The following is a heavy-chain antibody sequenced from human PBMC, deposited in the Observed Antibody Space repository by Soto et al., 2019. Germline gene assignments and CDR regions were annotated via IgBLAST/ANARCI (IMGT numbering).Heavy chain of an antibody. CDR3: VHKGEGDRILDF. D-gene: IGHD3-16*01. Sequence: QITLKESGPTLVKPTQTLTLTCTFSGFSLNTRGVGVGWIRQPPGKALEWLTLIYWDDAKEYSPSLKSRLTITTDTSKNQVVLIMTNMDPVDTATYYCVHKGEGDRILDFWGPGALVTVSS. V-gene: IGHV2-5*02. CDR1: GFSLNTRGVG. CDR2: IYWDDAK. J-gene: IGHJ4*02.